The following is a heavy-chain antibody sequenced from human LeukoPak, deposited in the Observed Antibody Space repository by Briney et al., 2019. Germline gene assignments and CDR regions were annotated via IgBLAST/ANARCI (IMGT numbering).Heavy chain of an antibody. V-gene: IGHV4-59*01. CDR2: IYYSGST. J-gene: IGHJ5*02. Sequence: SETLSLTCTVSGGSISSYYWSWIRQPPGKGLEWIGYIYYSGSTNYNPSLKSRVTISVDTSKNQFSLKLSSVTAADTAVYYCARAMRYISSWYDDWGQGTLVTVSS. CDR1: GGSISSYY. CDR3: ARAMRYISSWYDD. D-gene: IGHD6-13*01.